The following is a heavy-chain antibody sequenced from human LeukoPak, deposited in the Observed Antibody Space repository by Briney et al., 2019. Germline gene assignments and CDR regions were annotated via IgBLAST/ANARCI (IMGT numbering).Heavy chain of an antibody. CDR2: IYYSGST. Sequence: PSQTLSLTCTVSGGSISSYYWSWIRQPPGKGLEWIGYIYYSGSTNYNPSLKSRVTISVDTSKNQFSLKLSSVTAADTAVYYCARAPPNNGYRHYYYYMDVWGKGTTVTVSS. CDR3: ARAPPNNGYRHYYYYMDV. J-gene: IGHJ6*03. D-gene: IGHD2-8*01. V-gene: IGHV4-59*08. CDR1: GGSISSYY.